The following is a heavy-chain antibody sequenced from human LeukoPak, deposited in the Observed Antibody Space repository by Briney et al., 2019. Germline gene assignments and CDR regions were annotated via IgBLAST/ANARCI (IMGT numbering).Heavy chain of an antibody. V-gene: IGHV3-7*01. Sequence: WGSLRLSCAASGFTFSSYWMSWVRQAPGKGLEWVANIKQDGSEKYYVDSVKGRFTISRDNAKNSLYLQMNSLRAEDTAVYYCARLDYDILTGYIDVFDIWGQGTMVTVSS. D-gene: IGHD3-9*01. CDR2: IKQDGSEK. CDR3: ARLDYDILTGYIDVFDI. J-gene: IGHJ3*02. CDR1: GFTFSSYW.